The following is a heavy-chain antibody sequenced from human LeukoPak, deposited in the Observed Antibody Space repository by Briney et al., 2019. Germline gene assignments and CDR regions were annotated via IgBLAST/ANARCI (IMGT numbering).Heavy chain of an antibody. CDR2: FTISGDVE. D-gene: IGHD6-19*01. CDR1: GFTFAASA. J-gene: IGHJ4*02. Sequence: GGSLRLSCAASGFTFAASALAWVRQAPRKGLEWVSTFTISGDVEKYSDSVRGRFTISRDNSKNTVYLQMNSLRAEDTARYYCAKLIRYSGWPLDYWGQGTLVTVSS. V-gene: IGHV3-23*01. CDR3: AKLIRYSGWPLDY.